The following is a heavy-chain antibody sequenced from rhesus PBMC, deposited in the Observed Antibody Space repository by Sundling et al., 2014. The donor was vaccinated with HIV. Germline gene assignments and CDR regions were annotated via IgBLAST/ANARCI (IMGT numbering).Heavy chain of an antibody. D-gene: IGHD6-25*01. J-gene: IGHJ4*01. CDR2: ISGTSGST. CDR1: GGSFSGYY. Sequence: QVQLQESGPGLVKPSETLSLTCAVSGGSFSGYYWGWIRQPPGKGLEYIGYISGTSGSTNYNPSLKSRVTISMDTSKNHFSLNLNSVTVADTAVYYCAKSYSGPFDSWGRGGPGHRLL. V-gene: IGHV4-165*02. CDR3: AKSYSGPFDS.